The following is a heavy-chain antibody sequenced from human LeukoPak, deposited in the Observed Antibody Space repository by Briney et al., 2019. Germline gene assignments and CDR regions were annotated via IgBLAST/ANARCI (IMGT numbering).Heavy chain of an antibody. Sequence: GGSLRLSSAASGFTFNNYYMTSVRQAPGEGLGWVANINQEGREKYNVDSVKGRFTIPRDNPKTSLYLQMNSRRAEDTAWNYFTRDRRGVGYRPQYYYYYYRDVWGKGTTVTVSS. CDR3: TRDRRGVGYRPQYYYYYYRDV. CDR2: INQEGREK. V-gene: IGHV3-7*01. J-gene: IGHJ6*03. D-gene: IGHD5-24*01. CDR1: GFTFNNYY.